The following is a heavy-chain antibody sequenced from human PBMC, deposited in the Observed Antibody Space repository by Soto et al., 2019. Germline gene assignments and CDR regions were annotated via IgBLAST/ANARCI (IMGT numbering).Heavy chain of an antibody. CDR3: ARGVTGTKYGVDV. Sequence: QVQLVESGGGVVQPGKSLRLSCAASGFTFNTYAMHWVRQAPGKGLEWVAVISSDGGNKDYAASVKGRFTISRDNFKKTVSLELSSLRREDSAVYYCARGVTGTKYGVDVWGQGTTVPVSS. V-gene: IGHV3-30-3*01. D-gene: IGHD1-7*01. CDR1: GFTFNTYA. J-gene: IGHJ6*02. CDR2: ISSDGGNK.